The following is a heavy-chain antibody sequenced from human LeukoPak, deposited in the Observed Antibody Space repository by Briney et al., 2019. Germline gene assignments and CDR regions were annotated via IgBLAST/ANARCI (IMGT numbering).Heavy chain of an antibody. Sequence: GASVKVSCKASGGTFSSYAISWVRQAPGQGLEWMGRIIPILGIANYAQKFQGRVTITADKSTSTAYMELSSLRSEDTAVYYCAREGDYYDSSGYYPTYYYYYGMDVWGQGTTVTVSS. CDR2: IIPILGIA. CDR1: GGTFSSYA. J-gene: IGHJ6*02. V-gene: IGHV1-69*04. CDR3: AREGDYYDSSGYYPTYYYYYGMDV. D-gene: IGHD3-22*01.